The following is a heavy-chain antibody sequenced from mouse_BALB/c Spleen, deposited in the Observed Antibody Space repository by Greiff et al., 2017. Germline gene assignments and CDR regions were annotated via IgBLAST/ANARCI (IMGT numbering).Heavy chain of an antibody. Sequence: EVKLMESGGGLVKPGGSVKLSCAASGFTFSSYAMSWVPQTPEKRLEWVASISSGGSTTYPDSVKGGFTISRDNASNSLYLQMSSLRSEDTAMYYCARGDYGRAWFAYWGQGTLVTVSA. CDR1: GFTFSSYA. D-gene: IGHD1-1*01. J-gene: IGHJ3*01. V-gene: IGHV5-6-5*01. CDR2: ISSGGST. CDR3: ARGDYGRAWFAY.